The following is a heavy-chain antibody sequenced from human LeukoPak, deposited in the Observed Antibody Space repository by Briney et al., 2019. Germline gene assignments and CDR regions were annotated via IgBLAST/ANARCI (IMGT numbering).Heavy chain of an antibody. CDR3: ARVSSVGGGFDL. V-gene: IGHV3-48*02. CDR2: ISTTGRTI. D-gene: IGHD2-15*01. Sequence: PGGSLRLSCAASGFTFSSYSMNWVRQTPGKGLEWVSHISTTGRTIYYADSVKGRFTISRDNARKSLYMQVSSLRDEDTAVYYCARVSSVGGGFDLWGRGTLVTVSS. CDR1: GFTFSSYS. J-gene: IGHJ2*01.